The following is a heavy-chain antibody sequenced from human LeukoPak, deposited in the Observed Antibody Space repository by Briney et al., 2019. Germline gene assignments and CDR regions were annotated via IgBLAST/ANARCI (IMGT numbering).Heavy chain of an antibody. J-gene: IGHJ6*04. Sequence: PGTSLRLSCAASGFTFSSYSMNWVRQAPGKGLEWVSSISSRSTYIYHADSVKGRFTISRDNAKNSLFLQMNSLRAEDTAVYFCAKSTRAVMAMMDVWGKGTTVTVSS. CDR3: AKSTRAVMAMMDV. V-gene: IGHV3-21*01. CDR2: ISSRSTYI. D-gene: IGHD3-16*01. CDR1: GFTFSSYS.